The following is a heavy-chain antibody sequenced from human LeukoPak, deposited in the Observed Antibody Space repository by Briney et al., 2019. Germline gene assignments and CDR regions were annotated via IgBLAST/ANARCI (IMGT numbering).Heavy chain of an antibody. CDR2: IYYSGST. D-gene: IGHD3-16*01. V-gene: IGHV4-31*03. CDR3: AGLAPHGITNNYYWYIGV. Sequence: SETLSLTCTVSGGSISSGGYYWSWIRQHPGKGLEWIGYIYYSGSTYYNPSLKSRVTISVDTSKNQFSLRLSSVTAADTAVYYCAGLAPHGITNNYYWYIGVWGKGTTVTVSS. CDR1: GGSISSGGYY. J-gene: IGHJ6*03.